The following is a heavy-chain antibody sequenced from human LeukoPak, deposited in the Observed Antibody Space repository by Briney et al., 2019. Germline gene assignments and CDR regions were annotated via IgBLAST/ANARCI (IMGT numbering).Heavy chain of an antibody. D-gene: IGHD6-19*01. Sequence: SQTLSLTCTVSGGSFSNGISYWSWIRQPAGKGLEWIGLLYSSENINYNPSLKSRVTISLDTSKNQFSLKLSSVTASGTAVYYCKGSGWYDPGFDYWGQGTLVTVSS. CDR1: GGSFSNGISY. CDR2: LYSSENI. CDR3: KGSGWYDPGFDY. J-gene: IGHJ4*02. V-gene: IGHV4-61*02.